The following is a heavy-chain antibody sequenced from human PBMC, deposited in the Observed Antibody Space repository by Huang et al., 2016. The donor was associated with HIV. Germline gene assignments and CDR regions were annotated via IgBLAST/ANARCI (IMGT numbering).Heavy chain of an antibody. CDR3: ARGYSSSWLYN. CDR1: GFSFSICN. CDR2: ISETGSVI. J-gene: IGHJ4*02. V-gene: IGHV3-48*01. Sequence: EEQLVESGGGLVQPGGSLRLSCAASGFSFSICNMNWVRQAPGKGLEWLSYISETGSVITYADSVKGRFTVSRDNAKNSLYLQMDSLRAEDTAVYYCARGYSSSWLYNWGQGTLVTVSS. D-gene: IGHD6-13*01.